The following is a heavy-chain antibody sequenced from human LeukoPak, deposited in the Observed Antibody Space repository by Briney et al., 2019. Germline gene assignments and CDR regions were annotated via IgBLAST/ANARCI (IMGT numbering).Heavy chain of an antibody. CDR2: ISGSGAST. J-gene: IGHJ5*02. CDR3: AKNGQSGFSFDP. Sequence: GGSLRLSCAASGFTFSSFAMSWVRQAPGKGLEWVSAISGSGASTYYADSVKGRFTISRDNSKNTLYLQMNSLRAEDTAVYYCAKNGQSGFSFDPWGQGTLVTVSS. D-gene: IGHD2-8*01. V-gene: IGHV3-23*01. CDR1: GFTFSSFA.